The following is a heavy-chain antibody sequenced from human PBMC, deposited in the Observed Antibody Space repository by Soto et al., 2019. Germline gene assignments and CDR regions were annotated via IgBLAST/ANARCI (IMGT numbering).Heavy chain of an antibody. CDR1: GGSISSGGYY. J-gene: IGHJ4*02. CDR2: IYYSGST. V-gene: IGHV4-31*03. CDR3: ARAGVRGSGSYYNGEFDY. Sequence: QVQLQESGPGLVKPSQTLSLTCTVSGGSISSGGYYWSWMRQHPGKGLEWIGYIYYSGSTYYNPSLKSRVTISVDTSKNQFSLKLSSVTAADTAVYYCARAGVRGSGSYYNGEFDYWGQGTLVTVSS. D-gene: IGHD3-10*01.